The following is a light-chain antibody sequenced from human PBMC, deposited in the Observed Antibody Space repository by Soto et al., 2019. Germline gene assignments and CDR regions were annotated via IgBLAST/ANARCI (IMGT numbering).Light chain of an antibody. CDR3: QQRSNWPRT. V-gene: IGKV2D-29*01. J-gene: IGKJ1*01. Sequence: DSVMTQTPLSLSVTPGQPAAISCKSSEILLHSDGKTYLYWYQQKPGQAPRLLIYDVSNRATGIPARFSGSGSGTDFTLTISSLEPEDFAVYYCQQRSNWPRTFGQGTKVDIK. CDR2: DVS. CDR1: EILLHSDGKTY.